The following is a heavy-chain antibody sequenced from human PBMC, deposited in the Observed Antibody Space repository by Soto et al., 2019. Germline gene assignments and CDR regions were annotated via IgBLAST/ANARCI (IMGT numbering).Heavy chain of an antibody. CDR3: ARDFPKYGSGSYYNVFDY. D-gene: IGHD3-10*01. CDR2: INPNSGGT. V-gene: IGHV1-2*04. CDR1: GYTFTVYY. Sequence: ASVKVSCTASGYTFTVYYMHWVRQAPGQGLEWMGWINPNSGGTNYAQKFQGWVTMTRDTSISTAYMELSRLRSDDTAVYYCARDFPKYGSGSYYNVFDYWGQGTLVTVSS. J-gene: IGHJ4*02.